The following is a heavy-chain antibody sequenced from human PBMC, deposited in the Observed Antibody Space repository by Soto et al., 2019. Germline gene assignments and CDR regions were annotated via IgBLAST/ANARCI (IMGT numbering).Heavy chain of an antibody. Sequence: QVQLVQSGAEVKKPGSSVKVSCKASGGTFSSYAISWVRQAPGQGLEWMGGIIPIFGTANYAQKFQGRVTITADESTSTAYMELSSLRSEDTAVYYCARGSSPGYSGYDFGFRFDPWGQGTLVTVSS. J-gene: IGHJ5*02. CDR1: GGTFSSYA. V-gene: IGHV1-69*01. CDR2: IIPIFGTA. CDR3: ARGSSPGYSGYDFGFRFDP. D-gene: IGHD5-12*01.